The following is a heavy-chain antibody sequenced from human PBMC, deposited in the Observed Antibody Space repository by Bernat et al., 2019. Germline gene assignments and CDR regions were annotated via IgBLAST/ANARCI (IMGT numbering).Heavy chain of an antibody. CDR1: GYTFTSYD. CDR2: MNPNSGNT. CDR3: ARESIAAASYGEYFQH. Sequence: QVQLVQSGAEVKKPGASVKVSCKASGYTFTSYDINWVRQATGQGLEWMGWMNPNSGNTGYAQKFQGRVTMTRNTSISTAYMELSRLRSDDTAVYYCARESIAAASYGEYFQHWGQGTLVTVSS. D-gene: IGHD6-13*01. V-gene: IGHV1-8*01. J-gene: IGHJ1*01.